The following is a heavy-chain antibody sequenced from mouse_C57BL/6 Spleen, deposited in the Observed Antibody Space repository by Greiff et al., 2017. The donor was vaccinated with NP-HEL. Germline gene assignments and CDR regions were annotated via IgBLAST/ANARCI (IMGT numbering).Heavy chain of an antibody. Sequence: EVQLQQSGPELVKPGASVKISCKASGYTFTDYYMNWVKQSHGKSLEWIGDINPNNGGTSYNQKFKGKATLTVDKSSSTAYMELRSLTSEDSAVYYCAKKDYYGSSYDAYWGQGTLVTVSA. CDR1: GYTFTDYY. CDR2: INPNNGGT. V-gene: IGHV1-26*01. J-gene: IGHJ3*01. D-gene: IGHD1-1*01. CDR3: AKKDYYGSSYDAY.